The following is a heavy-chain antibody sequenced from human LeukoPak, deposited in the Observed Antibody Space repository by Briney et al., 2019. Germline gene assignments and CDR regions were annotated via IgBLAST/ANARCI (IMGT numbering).Heavy chain of an antibody. D-gene: IGHD6-13*01. CDR3: ARDPDAAAGDNWFDP. CDR2: IYYSGST. CDR1: GGSISSYY. V-gene: IGHV4-59*01. J-gene: IGHJ5*02. Sequence: SETLSLTCTVSGGSISSYYWSWIRQPPGKGLEWIGYIYYSGSTNYNPSLKSRVTISVDTSKNQFSLKLSSVTAADTAVYYCARDPDAAAGDNWFDPWGQGTLVTVSS.